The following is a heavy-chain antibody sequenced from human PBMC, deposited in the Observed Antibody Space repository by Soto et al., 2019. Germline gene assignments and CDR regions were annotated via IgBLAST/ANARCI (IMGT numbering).Heavy chain of an antibody. D-gene: IGHD3-10*01. CDR1: GGSFSGCY. V-gene: IGHV4-34*01. CDR2: INHSGST. CDR3: ARGQHVLLWFGELRGLGFDP. J-gene: IGHJ5*02. Sequence: QVQLQQWGAGLLKPSETLSLTCAVYGGSFSGCYWSWIRQPPGQGLDRIGEINHSGSTNYNPSFKSQVTISVDTSKNQSSLKLSSVPDADTAVYYCARGQHVLLWFGELRGLGFDPWGQGTLVTVSS.